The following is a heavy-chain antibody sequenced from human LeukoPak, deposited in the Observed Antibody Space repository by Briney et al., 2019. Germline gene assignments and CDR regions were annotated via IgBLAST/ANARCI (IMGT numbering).Heavy chain of an antibody. CDR1: GGSFSGYY. D-gene: IGHD2-2*01. J-gene: IGHJ6*02. Sequence: SETLSLTCAVYGGSFSGYYWSWIRQPPGKGLEWIGEINHSGSTNCNPSLKSRVTISVDTSKNQFSLKLSSVTAADTAVYYCARRPYCSSTSCSSRGGRRYYYGMDVWGQGTTVTVSS. CDR2: INHSGST. V-gene: IGHV4-34*01. CDR3: ARRPYCSSTSCSSRGGRRYYYGMDV.